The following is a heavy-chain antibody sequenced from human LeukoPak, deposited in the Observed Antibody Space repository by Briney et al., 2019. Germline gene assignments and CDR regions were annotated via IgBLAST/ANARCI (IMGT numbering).Heavy chain of an antibody. J-gene: IGHJ6*03. D-gene: IGHD6-6*01. CDR2: ISSSSSYI. Sequence: GGSLRLSCAASGFTFSSYSMNWVRQAPGKGLEWVSSISSSSSYIYYADSVKGRFTISRDNAKNSLYLQMNSLRAEDTAVYYCARGEYSSSSYYYYYMDVWGKGTRVTVSS. V-gene: IGHV3-21*01. CDR1: GFTFSSYS. CDR3: ARGEYSSSSYYYYYMDV.